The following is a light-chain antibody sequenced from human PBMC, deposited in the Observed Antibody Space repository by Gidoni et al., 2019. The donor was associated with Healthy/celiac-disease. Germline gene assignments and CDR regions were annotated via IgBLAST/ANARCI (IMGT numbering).Light chain of an antibody. J-gene: IGKJ5*01. Sequence: DIQMTQSPSSLSASVGDRVTITCRASQSISSYLNWYQQKPGKAPKLLIYAASSLQSGVPSRFSGSGSGADFTLTISSLQPEVFATYYCQQSYSTLITFGQGTRLEIK. CDR3: QQSYSTLIT. CDR1: QSISSY. CDR2: AAS. V-gene: IGKV1-39*01.